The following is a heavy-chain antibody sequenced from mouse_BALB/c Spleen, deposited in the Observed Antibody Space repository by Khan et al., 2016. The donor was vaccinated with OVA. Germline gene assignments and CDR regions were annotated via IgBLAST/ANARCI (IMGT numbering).Heavy chain of an antibody. J-gene: IGHJ1*01. D-gene: IGHD1-1*01. CDR2: IYYSGTV. CDR3: ARDYGSLYWFFDV. CDR1: GISITSGNYR. Sequence: EVQLQESGPGLVKPSQTVSLTCTVTGISITSGNYRWSWIRQFPGNKLEWIGNIYYSGTVTYNPSLTSRTTITRDTSKNQFFLEMNSLTAEDTATDNCARDYGSLYWFFDVWGAGTTVTVAS. V-gene: IGHV3-5*02.